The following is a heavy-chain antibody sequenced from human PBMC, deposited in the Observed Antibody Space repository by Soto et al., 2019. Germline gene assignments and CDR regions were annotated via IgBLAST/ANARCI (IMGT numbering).Heavy chain of an antibody. D-gene: IGHD3-22*01. V-gene: IGHV3-64D*06. J-gene: IGHJ4*02. CDR2: ISSTGGST. CDR3: ANPTYHHDSSGPKLRGY. CDR1: GFSFRSYG. Sequence: GGSLRLSCSASGFSFRSYGMHWVRQTPGKGLESLSAISSTGGSTYYADSVKGRFTISRDNSNSMLYLQMNSLTPEDTAVYYCANPTYHHDSSGPKLRGYWGQGIQVTVSS.